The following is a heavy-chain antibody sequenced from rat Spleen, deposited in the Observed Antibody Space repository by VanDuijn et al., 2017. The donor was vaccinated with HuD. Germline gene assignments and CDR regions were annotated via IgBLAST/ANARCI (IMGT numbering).Heavy chain of an antibody. CDR2: ISYDGSST. D-gene: IGHD1-2*01. CDR3: ARRPSAAMDA. Sequence: EVQLVESGGGLVQPGRSLKLSCAASGFTFSNYGMAWVRQAPTKGLEWVATISYDGSSTYYRDSVKGRFTISRDNAKSTLYLQMDSLRSEDTATYYCARRPSAAMDAWGQGVMVTVSS. J-gene: IGHJ2*01. V-gene: IGHV5-29*01. CDR1: GFTFSNYG.